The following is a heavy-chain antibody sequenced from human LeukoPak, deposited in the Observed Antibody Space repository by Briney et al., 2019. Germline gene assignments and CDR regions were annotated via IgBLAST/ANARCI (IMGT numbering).Heavy chain of an antibody. Sequence: ASVKVSCKASGYIFTSYYIHWVRQAPGQGLEWMGIISPSGGSTSYAQKFQGRVTMTRDTSISTAYMELSRLRSDDTAVYYCARVTMVRGVVSFDYWGQGTLVTVSS. CDR2: ISPSGGST. V-gene: IGHV1-46*01. J-gene: IGHJ4*02. CDR1: GYIFTSYY. CDR3: ARVTMVRGVVSFDY. D-gene: IGHD3-10*01.